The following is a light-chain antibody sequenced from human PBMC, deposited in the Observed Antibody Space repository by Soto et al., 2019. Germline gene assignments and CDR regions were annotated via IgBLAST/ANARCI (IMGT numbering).Light chain of an antibody. J-gene: IGKJ1*01. CDR3: QQYGSSRTWT. V-gene: IGKV3-20*01. Sequence: IVITHSPGTLSKTPGERATLSCRASQSVSSSYLAWYQQKPGQAPRLLIYGASSRATGIPDRFSGSGSGTDFTLTISRLEPEDFAVYYCQQYGSSRTWTFGQGTKVDIK. CDR2: GAS. CDR1: QSVSSSY.